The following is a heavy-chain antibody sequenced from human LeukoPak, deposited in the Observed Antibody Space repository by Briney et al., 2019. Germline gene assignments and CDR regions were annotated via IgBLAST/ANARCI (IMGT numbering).Heavy chain of an antibody. J-gene: IGHJ3*01. CDR2: IYHSGST. CDR3: ARAYYHVLTGFYSRSFDV. Sequence: SETLSLTCAVSGGSMRGGDYSWSWIRQPPGKGLEWIGYIYHSGSTDYNPSLKSRVTISLDRSKNQFSLKLTSVTAADTAVYYCARAYYHVLTGFYSRSFDVWGQGTMVTVSS. D-gene: IGHD3-9*01. V-gene: IGHV4-30-2*01. CDR1: GGSMRGGDYS.